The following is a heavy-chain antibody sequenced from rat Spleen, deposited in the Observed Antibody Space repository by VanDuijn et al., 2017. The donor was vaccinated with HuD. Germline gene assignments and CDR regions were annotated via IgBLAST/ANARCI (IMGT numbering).Heavy chain of an antibody. CDR2: ISTGGGNT. J-gene: IGHJ3*01. D-gene: IGHD1-10*01. CDR1: GFTYSNYV. Sequence: EVQLVESGGGLVQPGRSLKLSCAASGFTYSNYVMAWVRQAPTKGVEWVASISTGGGNTYYRDSVKGRFTISRDNAKNTLYLQMDSLRSEDTATYYCAKVHNNYYNWFAYWGQGTLVTVSS. V-gene: IGHV5S13*01. CDR3: AKVHNNYYNWFAY.